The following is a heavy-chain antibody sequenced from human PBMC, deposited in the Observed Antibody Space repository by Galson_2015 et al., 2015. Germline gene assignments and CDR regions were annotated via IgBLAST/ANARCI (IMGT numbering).Heavy chain of an antibody. CDR2: ISYDGSNK. D-gene: IGHD3-22*01. CDR3: GSGMIAEVAVTVVDY. Sequence: SLRLSCAASGFTFSTYTMHWVRQAPVKGLEWVALISYDGSNKYYADSVRGRFTISRDNSKNTLYLQMNSLRAEDTAVYYCGSGMIAEVAVTVVDYWGQGTLVTVSS. J-gene: IGHJ4*02. V-gene: IGHV3-30-3*01. CDR1: GFTFSTYT.